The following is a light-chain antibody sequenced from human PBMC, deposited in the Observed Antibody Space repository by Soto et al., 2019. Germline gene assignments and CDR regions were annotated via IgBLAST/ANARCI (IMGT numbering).Light chain of an antibody. Sequence: DIQMTQSPCYLSASVGDRAIISCRARLPISNYLAWYQQKPGKIPHLMIYAASTLQAGVPSRFRGSGSGTDFTLTISSLKPEDVAAYYCQKYNSAPLTFGGGTKVDIK. CDR1: LPISNY. CDR3: QKYNSAPLT. V-gene: IGKV1-27*01. J-gene: IGKJ4*01. CDR2: AAS.